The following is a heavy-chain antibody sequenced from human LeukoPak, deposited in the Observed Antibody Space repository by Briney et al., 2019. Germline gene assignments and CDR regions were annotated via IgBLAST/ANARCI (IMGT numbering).Heavy chain of an antibody. D-gene: IGHD6-13*01. CDR3: AREGIAAAEGTFDI. V-gene: IGHV4-4*07. CDR2: IYTSGST. Sequence: PSETLSLTCSVSGGSISGDYWSWIRQPAGKGLEWIGRIYTSGSTNSNPSLKSRVTMSLDTSKNQFSLKLSSVTAADTGVYYCAREGIAAAEGTFDIWGQGTMVTVSS. J-gene: IGHJ3*02. CDR1: GGSISGDY.